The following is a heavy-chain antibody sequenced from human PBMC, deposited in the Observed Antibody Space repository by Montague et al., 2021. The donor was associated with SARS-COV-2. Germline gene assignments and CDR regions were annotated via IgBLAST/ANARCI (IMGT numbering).Heavy chain of an antibody. V-gene: IGHV4-59*13. D-gene: IGHD3-22*01. CDR2: VSFSGDT. J-gene: IGHJ4*02. CDR3: ARYRSYDSRGYPFPQCPSDY. Sequence: SETLSLTCTVSGGSISTYYWSWIRQPPGKGLEWIGYVSFSGDTIYNPSLKGRVTISVDTSKHQFSLGLSSVTAADTAVYYCARYRSYDSRGYPFPQCPSDYWGQGALVIVSS. CDR1: GGSISTYY.